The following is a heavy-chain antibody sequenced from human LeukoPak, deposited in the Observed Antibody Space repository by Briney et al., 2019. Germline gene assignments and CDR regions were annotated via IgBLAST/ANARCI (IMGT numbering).Heavy chain of an antibody. Sequence: SETLSLTCAVSGGSISSGNWWSWVRQPPGKGLEWIGEINHSGSTNYNPSLKSRVTISVDMSKNQFSLKLSSVTAADTAVYYCARGQDYGSGSYGFDYWGQGTLVTVSS. CDR2: INHSGST. V-gene: IGHV4-4*02. CDR1: GGSISSGNW. D-gene: IGHD3-10*01. J-gene: IGHJ4*02. CDR3: ARGQDYGSGSYGFDY.